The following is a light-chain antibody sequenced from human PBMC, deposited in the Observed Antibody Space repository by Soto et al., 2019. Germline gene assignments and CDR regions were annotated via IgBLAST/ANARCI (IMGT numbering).Light chain of an antibody. CDR3: QTWGSGIVV. V-gene: IGLV4-69*01. CDR1: SGHSNYA. Sequence: QAVVTQSPSASASLGASVKLTCTLSSGHSNYAIAWHQQQSEKGPRYLMKLNSDGSHSKGDGIPDRFSGSSSGAERYLTISSLQSDDEADYCCQTWGSGIVVFGGGTKLTVL. J-gene: IGLJ2*01. CDR2: LNSDGSH.